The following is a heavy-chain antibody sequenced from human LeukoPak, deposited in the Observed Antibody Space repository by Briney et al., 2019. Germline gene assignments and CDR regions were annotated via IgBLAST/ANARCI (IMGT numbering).Heavy chain of an antibody. CDR2: ISAYNGNT. D-gene: IGHD1-26*01. CDR3: ARDMDSGPDFFDY. CDR1: GGTFSSYA. V-gene: IGHV1-18*01. J-gene: IGHJ4*02. Sequence: GASVKVSCKASGGTFSSYAISWVRQAPGQGLEWMGWISAYNGNTNYAQKLQGRVTMTTDTSTSTAYMELRSLRSDDTAVYYCARDMDSGPDFFDYWGLGTLVTVSS.